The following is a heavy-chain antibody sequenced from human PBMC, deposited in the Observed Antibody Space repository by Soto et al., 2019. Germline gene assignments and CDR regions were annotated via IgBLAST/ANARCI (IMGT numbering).Heavy chain of an antibody. CDR3: AKTYYDFWSGYYGY. J-gene: IGHJ4*02. CDR2: INPNSGGT. V-gene: IGHV1-2*02. CDR1: GYTFTGYY. D-gene: IGHD3-3*01. Sequence: SVKVSCKASGYTFTGYYMHWVRQAPGQGLEWMGWINPNSGGTNYAQKFQGRVTMTRDTSISTAYMELSRLRSDDTAVYYCAKTYYDFWSGYYGYWGQGTLVTVSS.